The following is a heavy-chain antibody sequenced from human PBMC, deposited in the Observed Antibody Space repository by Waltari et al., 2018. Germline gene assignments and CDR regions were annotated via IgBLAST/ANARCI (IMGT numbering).Heavy chain of an antibody. V-gene: IGHV4-39*07. CDR3: ARDVDMSFYYYMDV. J-gene: IGHJ6*03. CDR1: GGPISSNPYY. Sequence: QLQLQESGPRLVKPSETPSLSCTVSGGPISSNPYYWVWIRQPPGKGLEWIGSIYYSGSTYYNPSLKSRVTIAVDTAKNQVSLKLTSVSAADTAVYYCARDVDMSFYYYMDVWGKGTTVTISS. D-gene: IGHD2-21*01. CDR2: IYYSGST.